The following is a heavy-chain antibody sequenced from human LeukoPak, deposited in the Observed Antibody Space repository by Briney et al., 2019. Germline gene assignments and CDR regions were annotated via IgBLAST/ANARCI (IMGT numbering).Heavy chain of an antibody. CDR3: ANFQLWLVS. CDR1: GFIFSSYV. Sequence: GGSLRLSCAASGFIFSSYVINWVRQAPGKGLEWVSYISSSGSTTYYADSVKGRFTISRDNAKNSLYLQMNSLRAEDTAVYYWANFQLWLVSWGQGTLVTVSS. D-gene: IGHD6-19*01. CDR2: ISSSGSTT. V-gene: IGHV3-48*03. J-gene: IGHJ5*02.